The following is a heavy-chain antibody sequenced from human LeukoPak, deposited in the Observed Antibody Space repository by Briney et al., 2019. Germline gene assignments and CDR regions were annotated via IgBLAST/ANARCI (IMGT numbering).Heavy chain of an antibody. Sequence: GESLQISCKGSGYSFTSYWIGWVRQLPGKGLEWMGIIYPGDSDTRYSPSFQGQVTISADKSISTAYLQWSSLKASDTAMYYCARTARGVNDAFDIWGQGTMVTVSS. D-gene: IGHD3-10*01. CDR1: GYSFTSYW. CDR2: IYPGDSDT. CDR3: ARTARGVNDAFDI. V-gene: IGHV5-51*01. J-gene: IGHJ3*02.